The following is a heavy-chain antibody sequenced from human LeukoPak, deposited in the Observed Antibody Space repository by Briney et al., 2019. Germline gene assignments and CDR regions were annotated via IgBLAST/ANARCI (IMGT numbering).Heavy chain of an antibody. CDR3: AKDRASSSWSRDAFDI. Sequence: ASVKVSCKASGGTFSNYAISWVRQAPGQGLEWMGGIIPIFGTANYAQKFQGRVTTTTDESTSTVYMEVSSVRFEDTAVYYCAKDRASSSWSRDAFDIWGQGTVVTVSS. CDR2: IIPIFGTA. J-gene: IGHJ3*02. D-gene: IGHD6-13*01. CDR1: GGTFSNYA. V-gene: IGHV1-69*05.